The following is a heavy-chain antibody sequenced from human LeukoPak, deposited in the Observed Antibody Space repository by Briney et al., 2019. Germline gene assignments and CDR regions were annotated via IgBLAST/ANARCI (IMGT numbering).Heavy chain of an antibody. D-gene: IGHD3-16*01. J-gene: IGHJ4*02. CDR3: ARDPSGTLLGEIDY. CDR2: ISYDGSNK. Sequence: GGSLRLSCAASGFTFSSYAMHWVRQAPGKGLEWVAVISYDGSNKYYADSVKGRFTISRDNSKNTLYLQMNSLRAEDTAVYYCARDPSGTLLGEIDYWGQGTLVTVSS. CDR1: GFTFSSYA. V-gene: IGHV3-30*01.